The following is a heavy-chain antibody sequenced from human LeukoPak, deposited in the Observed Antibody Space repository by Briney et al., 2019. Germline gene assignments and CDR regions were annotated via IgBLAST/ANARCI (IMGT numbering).Heavy chain of an antibody. J-gene: IGHJ4*02. Sequence: ASVKVSCKASGYTFTSYAMHWVRQAPGQRLEWMGWINAGNGNTKYSQKFQGRVTITRDTSASTAYMELSSLRSVDTAVYYCARDYYSKRMEYFDYWGQGTLVTVSS. CDR1: GYTFTSYA. CDR3: ARDYYSKRMEYFDY. V-gene: IGHV1-3*01. D-gene: IGHD4-11*01. CDR2: INAGNGNT.